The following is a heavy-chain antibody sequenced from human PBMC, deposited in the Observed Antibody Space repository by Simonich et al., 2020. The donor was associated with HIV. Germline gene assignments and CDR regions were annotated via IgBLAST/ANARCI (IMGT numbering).Heavy chain of an antibody. J-gene: IGHJ2*01. CDR1: GYNFTGYY. V-gene: IGHV1-2*02. CDR3: ARGVAAGRYWYFDL. CDR2: INPKSGDT. Sequence: GAEVKKPGASVTVSCKASGYNFTGYYMHWHRQAPGQGLEWRGGINPKSGDTNFVEKFQGRVTMTRDTSISTAYMELSSLRSEDTAVYYCARGVAAGRYWYFDLWGRGTLVTVSS. D-gene: IGHD6-19*01.